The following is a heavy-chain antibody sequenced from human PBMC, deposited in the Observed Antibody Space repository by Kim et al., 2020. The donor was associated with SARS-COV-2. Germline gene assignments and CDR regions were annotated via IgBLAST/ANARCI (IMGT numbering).Heavy chain of an antibody. D-gene: IGHD3-22*01. CDR1: GGSINSGSYY. CDR3: AGGYYDSSGYYSFDY. CDR2: IYSSGST. Sequence: SETLSLTCTVSGGSINSGSYYWSWIRQPAGKGLEWIGRIYSSGSTNYNPSLKSRVTISVDTSKNQFSLKLSSVTAADTAVYYCAGGYYDSSGYYSFDYWGQGTLVTVSS. J-gene: IGHJ4*02. V-gene: IGHV4-61*02.